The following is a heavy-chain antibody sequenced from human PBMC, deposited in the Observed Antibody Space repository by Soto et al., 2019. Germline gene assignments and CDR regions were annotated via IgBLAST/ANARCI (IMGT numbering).Heavy chain of an antibody. J-gene: IGHJ4*02. CDR3: ARHNYGSGSTYFDY. V-gene: IGHV4-59*08. Sequence: SETLSLTCTVSGGSISSYYWIWIRQSPGKGPEWIGYVYHSGTTNYNPSLESRVTMSLDTSKNQFSLKLNSMTAADTAVYYCARHNYGSGSTYFDYWGQGTLVT. CDR2: VYHSGTT. D-gene: IGHD3-10*01. CDR1: GGSISSYY.